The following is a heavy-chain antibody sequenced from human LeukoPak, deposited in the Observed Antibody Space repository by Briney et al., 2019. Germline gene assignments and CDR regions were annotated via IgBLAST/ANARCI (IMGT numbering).Heavy chain of an antibody. CDR2: IYYSGST. CDR3: ARDLRGSGSLDY. J-gene: IGHJ4*02. D-gene: IGHD3-10*01. Sequence: PSEILSLTCTVSGGSISSHYWSWIRQPPGKGLEWIGYIYYSGSTNYNPSLKSRVTISVDTSKNQFSLKLSSVTAADTAVYYCARDLRGSGSLDYWGQGTPVTVSS. CDR1: GGSISSHY. V-gene: IGHV4-59*11.